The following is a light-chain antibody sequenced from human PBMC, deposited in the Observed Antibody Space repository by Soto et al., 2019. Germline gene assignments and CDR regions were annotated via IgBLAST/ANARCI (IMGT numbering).Light chain of an antibody. V-gene: IGKV3-11*01. CDR3: QQRSSWPLT. Sequence: EIVLTQSPATLSLSPGERATLSCRASQSVRNYLIWYHQKPGLAPRLLIYDTSTRATGIPARFSGSGSGTDYTLTISSLEPEDFAVYYCQQRSSWPLTFGGGTKVEIK. CDR1: QSVRNY. J-gene: IGKJ4*01. CDR2: DTS.